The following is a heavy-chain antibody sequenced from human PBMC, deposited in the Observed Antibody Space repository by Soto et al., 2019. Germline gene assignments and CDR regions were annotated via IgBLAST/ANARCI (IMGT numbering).Heavy chain of an antibody. Sequence: SVKVSCKASGYTFTSYGISWVRQAPGQGLEWMGWISAYNGNTNYAQKLQGRVTMTTDTSTSTAYMELRSLRSDDTAVYYCARARVGATTFHYYYGMDVWGQGTPVTVSS. J-gene: IGHJ6*02. CDR3: ARARVGATTFHYYYGMDV. CDR1: GYTFTSYG. D-gene: IGHD1-26*01. V-gene: IGHV1-18*04. CDR2: ISAYNGNT.